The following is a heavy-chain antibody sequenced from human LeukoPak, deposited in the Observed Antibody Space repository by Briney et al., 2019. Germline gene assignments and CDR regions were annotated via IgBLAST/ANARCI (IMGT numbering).Heavy chain of an antibody. V-gene: IGHV1-18*01. CDR2: VSAYNGNT. Sequence: ASVKVSCKASGYTVTSYGISWVRQAPGQGLELMGWVSAYNGNTNYEQKLQGRVTMTTDTSTSTAYMELRSMRSDDTAVYYCARESQYYYDSSGYYRFDYWGQGTLVTVSS. D-gene: IGHD3-22*01. CDR3: ARESQYYYDSSGYYRFDY. CDR1: GYTVTSYG. J-gene: IGHJ4*02.